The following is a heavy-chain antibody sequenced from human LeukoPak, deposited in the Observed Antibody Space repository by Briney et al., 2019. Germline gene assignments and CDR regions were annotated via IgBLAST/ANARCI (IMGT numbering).Heavy chain of an antibody. CDR2: VSGSGSST. CDR3: ATGQGYCSSTSCYNWFDP. J-gene: IGHJ5*02. D-gene: IGHD2-2*01. CDR1: GFTFSNYA. V-gene: IGHV3-23*01. Sequence: QPGGSLRLSCAASGFTFSNYAMSWVRQAPGKGLEWVSAVSGSGSSTYYADSVKGRFTISRVNSKNTLYLQMNSLRAEDTAVYYCATGQGYCSSTSCYNWFDPWGQGTLVTVSS.